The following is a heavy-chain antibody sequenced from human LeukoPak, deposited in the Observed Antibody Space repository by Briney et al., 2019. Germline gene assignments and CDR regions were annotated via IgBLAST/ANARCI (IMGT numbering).Heavy chain of an antibody. D-gene: IGHD3-10*02. Sequence: SETLSLTCTVSGGSISSSSYYWGWIRQPPGKGLEWIGSIYYSGSTYYNPSLKSRVTISVDTSKNQFSLKLSSVTAADTAVYYCARGTSTMLFDYWGQGTLVTVSS. J-gene: IGHJ4*02. CDR1: GGSISSSSYY. CDR3: ARGTSTMLFDY. CDR2: IYYSGST. V-gene: IGHV4-39*01.